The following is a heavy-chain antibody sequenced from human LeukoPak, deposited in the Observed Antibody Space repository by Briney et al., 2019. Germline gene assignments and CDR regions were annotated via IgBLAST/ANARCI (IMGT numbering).Heavy chain of an antibody. CDR3: ARGGNYWDAFDI. Sequence: SETLSLTCTVSGGSMSNYYWSWIRQPAGKGLEWVGHIYTSGTTSYNPSLKSRVTMSVDTSNNQFSLKVTSVTAADTAVYFCARGGNYWDAFDIWGQGTMVTVSS. J-gene: IGHJ3*02. V-gene: IGHV4-4*07. CDR2: IYTSGTT. D-gene: IGHD1-26*01. CDR1: GGSMSNYY.